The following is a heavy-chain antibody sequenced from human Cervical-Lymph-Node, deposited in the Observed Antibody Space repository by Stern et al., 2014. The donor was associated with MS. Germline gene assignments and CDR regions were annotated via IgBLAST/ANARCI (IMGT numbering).Heavy chain of an antibody. V-gene: IGHV3-11*01. J-gene: IGHJ4*02. CDR2: ISSSGTSI. Sequence: VQLQESGGGLVKPGGSLRLSCAVSGLNFNDLYINWIRQSPGKGLEWISYISSSGTSIHYADSVKGRFIVSRNKANNSFYLQMDSLRAEDTAIYYCSTLVAHWGQGTLVTVSS. CDR3: STLVAH. CDR1: GLNFNDLY. D-gene: IGHD3-16*02.